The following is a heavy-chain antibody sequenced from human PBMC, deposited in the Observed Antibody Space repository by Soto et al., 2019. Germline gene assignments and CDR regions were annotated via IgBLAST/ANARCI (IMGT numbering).Heavy chain of an antibody. J-gene: IGHJ4*02. CDR1: GFGFSTYW. Sequence: GGSLRLSCVASGFGFSTYWMDWVRQAPGKGLEWVANINQDGSEKHYVDSVKGRFTISRDNAKNSLYLQMSSLTAEDSALYYCSRSLDYWGQGALVTVSS. CDR2: INQDGSEK. V-gene: IGHV3-7*01. CDR3: SRSLDY.